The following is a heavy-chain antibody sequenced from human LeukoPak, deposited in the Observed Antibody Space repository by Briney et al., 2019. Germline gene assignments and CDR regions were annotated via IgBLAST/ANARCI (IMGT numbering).Heavy chain of an antibody. V-gene: IGHV3-30*02. CDR1: GFTFSSYG. CDR2: IRYDGSNK. D-gene: IGHD3-3*01. CDR3: ATLPSLRFLEWLLINAFDI. J-gene: IGHJ3*02. Sequence: GGSLRLSCAASGFTFSSYGMHWVRQAPGKGLEWVAFIRYDGSNKYYADSVKGRFTISRDNSKHTLYLQMNSLRADDTAVCYCATLPSLRFLEWLLINAFDIGGEGTMVTVPS.